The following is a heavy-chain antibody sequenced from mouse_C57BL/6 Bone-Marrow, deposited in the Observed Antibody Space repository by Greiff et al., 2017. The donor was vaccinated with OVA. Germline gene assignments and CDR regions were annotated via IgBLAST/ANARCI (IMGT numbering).Heavy chain of an antibody. J-gene: IGHJ3*01. CDR2: INYDGSST. V-gene: IGHV5-16*01. Sequence: EVKVVESEGGLVQPGSSMKLSCTASGFTFSDYYMAWVRQAPEKGLEWVANINYDGSSTYYLDSLKSRFIISRDNAKNILYLQMSSLKSEDTATYYCARDVGYDYGDGFAYWGQGTLVTVSA. D-gene: IGHD2-4*01. CDR1: GFTFSDYY. CDR3: ARDVGYDYGDGFAY.